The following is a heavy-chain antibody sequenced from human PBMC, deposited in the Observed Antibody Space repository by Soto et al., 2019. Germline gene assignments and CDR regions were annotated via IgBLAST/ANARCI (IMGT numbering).Heavy chain of an antibody. V-gene: IGHV3-74*01. CDR2: IKTDGSST. Sequence: GGFLRLSCAASGFTFSSYWMHWVRQAPGKGLVWVSRIKTDGSSTNYADSVKGRFTISRDNAKNTLYLQMNSLRPEDTAVYYCTREKFDPWGQGTLVTVSS. CDR1: GFTFSSYW. J-gene: IGHJ5*02. CDR3: TREKFDP.